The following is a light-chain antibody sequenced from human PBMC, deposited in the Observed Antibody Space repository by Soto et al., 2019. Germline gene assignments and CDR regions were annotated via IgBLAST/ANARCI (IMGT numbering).Light chain of an antibody. CDR2: KAS. V-gene: IGKV1-5*03. CDR3: QQYNNKSPNT. Sequence: DIQMTQSPSTLSASVGDRVTITCRASQSISSWLAWYQQKPGKAPKLLIYKASSLESGVPSRFSGSGSGTEFTLTISSLQPDDFATYYCQQYNNKSPNTFGQRTKLEIK. J-gene: IGKJ2*01. CDR1: QSISSW.